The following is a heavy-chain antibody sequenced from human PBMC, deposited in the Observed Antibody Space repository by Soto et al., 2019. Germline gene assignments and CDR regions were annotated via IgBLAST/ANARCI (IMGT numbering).Heavy chain of an antibody. CDR3: ARAYGGNPALFDP. Sequence: GSLRLSCAAPRFTVKSAYMSWVRQAPGKGLEWVSVIYTGGSTYYADSVKGRFTFSRDNSKNTLYLQMNSLRAEDTAVYYCARAYGGNPALFDPWGQGT. D-gene: IGHD4-17*01. CDR2: IYTGGST. V-gene: IGHV3-53*01. CDR1: RFTVKSAY. J-gene: IGHJ5*02.